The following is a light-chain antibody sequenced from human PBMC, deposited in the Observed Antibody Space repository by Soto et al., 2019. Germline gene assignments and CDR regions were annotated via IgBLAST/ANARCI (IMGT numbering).Light chain of an antibody. J-gene: IGKJ1*01. V-gene: IGKV3-15*01. CDR2: GAS. CDR1: QSVSSN. CDR3: QQYNNWPWT. Sequence: EIVMTQSPAPLSVSPGDRATLSCRASQSVSSNLAWYQQKPGQAPRLLIYGASTRATGIPARFSGSGSGTEFTLTISSLQSEDFAFYYCQQYNNWPWTFGQGAKVDIK.